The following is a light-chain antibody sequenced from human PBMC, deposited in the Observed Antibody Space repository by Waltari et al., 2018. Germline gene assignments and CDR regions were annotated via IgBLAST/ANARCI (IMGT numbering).Light chain of an antibody. V-gene: IGLV3-1*01. CDR3: QAWDSTVV. CDR2: QDT. J-gene: IGLJ2*01. CDR1: NLGNHY. Sequence: SYELTPPPSVSVSPGQIATITCPRDNLGNHYVSWFQQKSGQSPLLVIYQDTKRPSGIPERFSGSNSGNTATLTISGTQAIDEADYYCQAWDSTVVFGGGTKLTVL.